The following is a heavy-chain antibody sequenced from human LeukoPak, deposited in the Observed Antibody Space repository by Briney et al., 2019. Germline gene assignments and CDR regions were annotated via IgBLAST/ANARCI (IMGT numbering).Heavy chain of an antibody. J-gene: IGHJ4*02. Sequence: SETLSLTCAVSGYSISSGYYWGWIRQPPGKGLEWIGSIYHSGSTYYDPSLKSRVTISVDTSKNQFSLKLSSVTAADTAVYYCARDRLAAAGFDYWGQGTLVTVSS. CDR3: ARDRLAAAGFDY. V-gene: IGHV4-38-2*02. CDR1: GYSISSGYY. CDR2: IYHSGST. D-gene: IGHD6-13*01.